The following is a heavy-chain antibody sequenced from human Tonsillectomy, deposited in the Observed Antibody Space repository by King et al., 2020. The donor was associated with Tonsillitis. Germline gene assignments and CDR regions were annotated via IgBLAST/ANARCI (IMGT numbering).Heavy chain of an antibody. V-gene: IGHV3-23*04. D-gene: IGHD2-21*02. CDR2: MSGSGGST. CDR1: GFHLSSHA. CDR3: AKRGALVTAKN. Sequence: VQLVESGGGLVQPGGSLRLSCAASGFHLSSHAISRVRQAPGKGLELVSAMSGSGGSTYYADSVKGRFTISRANSKNKLSLQMNSLRADDTAVYYCAKRGALVTAKNWGQGTLVTVSS. J-gene: IGHJ4*02.